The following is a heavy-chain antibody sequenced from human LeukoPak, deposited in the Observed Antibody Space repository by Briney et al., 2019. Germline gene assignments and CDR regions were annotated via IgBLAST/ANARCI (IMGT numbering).Heavy chain of an antibody. CDR1: GYTFTSYY. Sequence: SVKVSCKASGYTFTSYYIHWVRQAPGQGLEWMGGIIPIFGTANYAQKFQGRVTITADESTSTAYMELSSLRSEDTAVYYCAKGPEWSPYYYYGMDVWGQGTTITVSS. CDR2: IIPIFGTA. D-gene: IGHD3-3*01. V-gene: IGHV1-69*13. CDR3: AKGPEWSPYYYYGMDV. J-gene: IGHJ6*02.